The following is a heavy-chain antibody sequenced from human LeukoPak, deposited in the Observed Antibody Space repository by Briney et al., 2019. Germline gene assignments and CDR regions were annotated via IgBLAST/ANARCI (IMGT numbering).Heavy chain of an antibody. CDR3: ARGAASGFSGLDY. V-gene: IGHV3-20*04. D-gene: IGHD3-3*01. CDR2: INWNGGRT. Sequence: RPGGSLRLSCAASGFTFDDHAMSWVRHAPGRGLECVSGINWNGGRTGYGDSVRGRFTLSRDTAKNSLYLKMNSLSDEETALYYCARGAASGFSGLDYWGQGTLVTVSS. CDR1: GFTFDDHA. J-gene: IGHJ4*02.